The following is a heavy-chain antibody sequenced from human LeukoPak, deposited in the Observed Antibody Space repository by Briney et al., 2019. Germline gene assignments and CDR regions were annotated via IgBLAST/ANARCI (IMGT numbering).Heavy chain of an antibody. CDR3: ARDGGYSSGSSDY. D-gene: IGHD6-19*01. CDR2: ISAYNGNT. Sequence: ASVKVSCKASGYTFTNYGISWARQAPGQGLEWMGWISAYNGNTNYAQKFQGRVTMTTDTSTTTAYMEVKSLRSDDTAVFYCARDGGYSSGSSDYWGQGTLVTVSS. CDR1: GYTFTNYG. V-gene: IGHV1-18*01. J-gene: IGHJ4*02.